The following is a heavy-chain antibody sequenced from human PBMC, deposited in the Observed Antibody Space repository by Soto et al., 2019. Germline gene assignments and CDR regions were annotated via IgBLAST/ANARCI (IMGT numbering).Heavy chain of an antibody. CDR1: GFTFSSYA. V-gene: IGHV3-30-3*01. D-gene: IGHD6-19*01. J-gene: IGHJ3*02. CDR3: ARATSGWYKDAFDI. CDR2: ISYDGSNK. Sequence: QVQLVESGGGVVQPGRSLRLSCAASGFTFSSYAMHWVRQAPGKGLEGVAVISYDGSNKYYADSVKGRFTMSRDNSKNTLYLQMNSLRPEDTAVYYCARATSGWYKDAFDIWGQGTMVTVSS.